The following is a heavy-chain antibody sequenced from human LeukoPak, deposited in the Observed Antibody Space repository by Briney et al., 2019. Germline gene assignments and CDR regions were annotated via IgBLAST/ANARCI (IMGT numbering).Heavy chain of an antibody. V-gene: IGHV3-48*01. CDR2: ISSSSSTI. CDR3: ARDDPYYYYGMDV. J-gene: IGHJ6*02. Sequence: GGSLRLSCAASGVTFSSYSMSWGREAPGEGPGWVSYISSSSSTIYYADSVKGRFTITRDNAKNSLYLQMNSLRAEDTAVYYCARDDPYYYYGMDVWGQGTTVTVSS. CDR1: GVTFSSYS.